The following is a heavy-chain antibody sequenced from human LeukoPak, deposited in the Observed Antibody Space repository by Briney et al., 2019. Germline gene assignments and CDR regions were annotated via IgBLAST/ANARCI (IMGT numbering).Heavy chain of an antibody. D-gene: IGHD4-17*01. Sequence: SETLSLTCTVAGGSISSYYWSWIRQPPGKGLEWIGYIYYSGSTNYNPSLKSRVTISVDTSKNQFSLKLSSVTAADTAVYYCARIRHDYGDYVDYWGQGTLVTVSS. CDR2: IYYSGST. V-gene: IGHV4-59*01. CDR1: GGSISSYY. CDR3: ARIRHDYGDYVDY. J-gene: IGHJ4*02.